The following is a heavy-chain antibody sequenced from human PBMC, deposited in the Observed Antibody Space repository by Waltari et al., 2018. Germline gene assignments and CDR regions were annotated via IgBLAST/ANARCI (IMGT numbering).Heavy chain of an antibody. J-gene: IGHJ3*01. CDR2: MSYSGAT. CDR3: ATYIGASVGTAAYDV. CDR1: GVSITTTRHY. Sequence: QLQLQESGPGLVKPSETLSLTCSVSGVSITTTRHYWGWIRQPPGQGLEWIGTMSYSGATYSSQSLKSRVTISRDTSKNQLSLRLGSVTAADTAVYYCATYIGASVGTAAYDVWGQGTMVTVSA. V-gene: IGHV4-39*01. D-gene: IGHD5-12*01.